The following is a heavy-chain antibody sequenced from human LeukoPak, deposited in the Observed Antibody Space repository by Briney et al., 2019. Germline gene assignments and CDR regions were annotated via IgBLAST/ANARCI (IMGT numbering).Heavy chain of an antibody. CDR2: ISGSGGST. CDR3: ARKEGGGGAPLDF. D-gene: IGHD2-21*01. J-gene: IGHJ4*02. V-gene: IGHV3-23*01. CDR1: VFAFWSQS. Sequence: QTGGSLRLFCAASVFAFWSQSVKWVRRAPGRGVEWVSAISGSGGSTYHADAVKGRSTISRDNSKETLYLQINSLRVEDTALYFCARKEGGGGAPLDFWGQGTLVTVSS.